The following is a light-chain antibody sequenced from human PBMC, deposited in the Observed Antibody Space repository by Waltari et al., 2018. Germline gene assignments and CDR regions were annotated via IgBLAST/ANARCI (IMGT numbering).Light chain of an antibody. CDR3: LLLNGGPWV. CDR2: DTS. J-gene: IGLJ1*01. Sequence: QAVVTQESSLTVSPGGTVTVTCGSSTGAVTSSHFPYWIQQKPGQAPRTLIYDTSNRQSGTPARFSGCRLGGKAALTLSGAQPEDEAEYYCLLLNGGPWVFGTGTKVTVL. V-gene: IGLV7-46*01. CDR1: TGAVTSSHF.